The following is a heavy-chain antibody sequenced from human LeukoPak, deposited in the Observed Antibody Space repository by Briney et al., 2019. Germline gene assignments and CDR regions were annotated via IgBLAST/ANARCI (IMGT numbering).Heavy chain of an antibody. J-gene: IGHJ3*02. CDR3: ARESILGAAFDI. CDR1: GGTFSSYA. CDR2: IIPIFGTA. V-gene: IGHV1-69*06. Sequence: ASVKVSCKASGGTFSSYAISWVRQAPGQGLEWMGGIIPIFGTANYAQKVQGRVTITADKSTSTAYMELSSLRSEDTAVYYCARESILGAAFDIWGQGTMVTVSS.